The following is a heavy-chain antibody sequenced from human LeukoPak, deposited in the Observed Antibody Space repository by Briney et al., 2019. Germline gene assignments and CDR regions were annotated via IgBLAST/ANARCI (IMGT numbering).Heavy chain of an antibody. CDR3: TRPYYDFWSGYADNWFDP. J-gene: IGHJ5*02. Sequence: GASMKVSCKASGYTFTGYYMHWVRQAPGQGLEWMGWINPNSGGTNYAQKFQGRVTMTRDTSISTAYMELSRLRSDDTAVYYCTRPYYDFWSGYADNWFDPWGQGTLVTVSS. D-gene: IGHD3-3*01. V-gene: IGHV1-2*02. CDR1: GYTFTGYY. CDR2: INPNSGGT.